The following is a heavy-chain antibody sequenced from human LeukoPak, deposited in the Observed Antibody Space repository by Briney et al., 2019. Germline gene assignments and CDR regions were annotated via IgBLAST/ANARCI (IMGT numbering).Heavy chain of an antibody. CDR3: ASGYYDSSGYYPVAFDI. CDR2: INWNGGST. D-gene: IGHD3-22*01. CDR1: GFTFDDYG. V-gene: IGHV3-20*04. Sequence: GGSLRLSCAASGFTFDDYGMSWVRHAPGKGLEWVSGINWNGGSTGYADSVKGRFTISRDNAKNSLYLQMNSLRAEDTALYYCASGYYDSSGYYPVAFDIWGQGTMVTVSS. J-gene: IGHJ3*02.